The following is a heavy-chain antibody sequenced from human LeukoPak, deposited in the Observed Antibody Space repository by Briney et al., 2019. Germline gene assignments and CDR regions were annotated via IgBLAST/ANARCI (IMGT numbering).Heavy chain of an antibody. Sequence: GGSLRLSCAASGFTFSSYWMSWVRQAPGKGLEWVANIKQDGSEKYYVDSVKGRFTISRDNAKNSLYLQMNSLRAEDTAVYYCARVFSSRLRHFDYWGQGTLVTVSS. J-gene: IGHJ4*02. CDR3: ARVFSSRLRHFDY. CDR1: GFTFSSYW. CDR2: IKQDGSEK. V-gene: IGHV3-7*01. D-gene: IGHD6-13*01.